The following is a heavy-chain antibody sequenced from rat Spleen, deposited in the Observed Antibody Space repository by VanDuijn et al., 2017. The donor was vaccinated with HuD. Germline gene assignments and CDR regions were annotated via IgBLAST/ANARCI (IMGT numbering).Heavy chain of an antibody. CDR2: ITNSGDST. J-gene: IGHJ2*01. CDR1: GFTFSHYY. CDR3: ARPNYPGFNYFDY. D-gene: IGHD1-4*01. V-gene: IGHV5-25*01. Sequence: EVQLVESGGGLVQPGRSLKLSCTASGFTFSHYYMAWVRQAPTKGLEWVASITNSGDSTYYRDSVKGRFTISRHNAKTTLYLQMDSLRSEDTATYYCARPNYPGFNYFDYWGQGVMVTVSS.